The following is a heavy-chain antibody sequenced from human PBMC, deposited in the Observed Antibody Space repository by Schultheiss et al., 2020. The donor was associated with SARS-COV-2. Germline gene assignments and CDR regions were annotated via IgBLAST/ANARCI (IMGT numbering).Heavy chain of an antibody. CDR3: ARSYDRFFGAFDI. CDR1: GGSFSGYY. Sequence: SETLSLTCAVYGGSFSGYYWSWIRQPPGKGLEWIGSIYYSGSTNYNPSLKSRVTISVDTSKNQFSLKLSSVTAADTAVYYCARSYDRFFGAFDIWGQGTMVTVSS. J-gene: IGHJ3*02. CDR2: IYYSGST. D-gene: IGHD3-9*01. V-gene: IGHV4-34*01.